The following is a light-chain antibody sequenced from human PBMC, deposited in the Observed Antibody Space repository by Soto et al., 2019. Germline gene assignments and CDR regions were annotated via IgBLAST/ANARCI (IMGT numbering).Light chain of an antibody. CDR3: EQDCAAPMA. CDR1: QSVGYN. V-gene: IGKV3-20*01. Sequence: ETVLTQSPGSLSLSPGDRATLSCRASQSVGYNVAWYQQIPGQPPKLLIFGASSRATGIADKFSGSGSGTDFTLTISRLEPGDFALYFFEQDCAAPMAVGRGTRLETK. CDR2: GAS. J-gene: IGKJ5*01.